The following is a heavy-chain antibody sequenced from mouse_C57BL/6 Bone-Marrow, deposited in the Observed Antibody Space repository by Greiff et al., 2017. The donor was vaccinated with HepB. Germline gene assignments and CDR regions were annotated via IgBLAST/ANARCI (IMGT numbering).Heavy chain of an antibody. V-gene: IGHV1-82*01. Sequence: QVQLQQSGPELVKPGASVKISCKASGYAFSSSWMNWVKQRPGKGLEWIGRIYPGDGDTNYNGKFKGKATLTADKSSSTAYMQPSSLTSEDSAVYFCARCYYGSRPFDYWGQGTTLTVSS. CDR2: IYPGDGDT. J-gene: IGHJ2*01. CDR3: ARCYYGSRPFDY. D-gene: IGHD1-1*01. CDR1: GYAFSSSW.